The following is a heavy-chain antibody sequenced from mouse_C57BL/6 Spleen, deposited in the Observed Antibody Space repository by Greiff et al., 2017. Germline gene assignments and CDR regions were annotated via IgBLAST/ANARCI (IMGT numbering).Heavy chain of an antibody. V-gene: IGHV1-80*01. CDR2: IYPGDGDT. Sequence: VQGVESGAELVKPGASVKISCKASGYAFSSYWMNWVKQRPGKGLEWIGQIYPGDGDTNYNGKFKGKATLTADKSSSTAYMQLSSLTSEDSAVYFCARPSEGYFDYWGQGTTLTVSS. J-gene: IGHJ2*01. CDR1: GYAFSSYW. CDR3: ARPSEGYFDY.